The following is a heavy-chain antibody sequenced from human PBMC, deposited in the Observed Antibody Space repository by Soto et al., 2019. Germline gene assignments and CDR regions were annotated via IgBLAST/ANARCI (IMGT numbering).Heavy chain of an antibody. CDR1: GFTFSSYA. CDR3: ARDRGYSCFDY. D-gene: IGHD5-18*01. V-gene: IGHV3-7*01. Sequence: GSLRLSCAASGFTFSSYAMHWVRQAPGKGLEWVAGIKEDGSEKYYVDFVKGRFTISRDNVENSLYLQMNSLRGEDTAVYFCARDRGYSCFDYWGQGTLVTVSS. CDR2: IKEDGSEK. J-gene: IGHJ4*02.